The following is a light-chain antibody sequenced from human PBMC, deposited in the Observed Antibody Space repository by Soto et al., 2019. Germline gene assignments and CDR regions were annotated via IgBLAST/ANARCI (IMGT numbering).Light chain of an antibody. V-gene: IGKV3-20*01. CDR3: QQYGSSPRT. J-gene: IGKJ1*01. CDR1: QSVSSSY. CDR2: GAS. Sequence: EIVLTQSPGTLSLSPGERATLSCRASQSVSSSYLAWYQQKPGQAPRLLIYGASSRATGIPDRFGGSGSGTDFTLTISRLEADDFAFYYCQQYGSSPRTFGQGTKVEIK.